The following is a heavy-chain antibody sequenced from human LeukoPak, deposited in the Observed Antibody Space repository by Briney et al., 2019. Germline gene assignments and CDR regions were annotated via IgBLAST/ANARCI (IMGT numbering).Heavy chain of an antibody. J-gene: IGHJ4*02. CDR1: GYTFITYG. CDR2: INTNTRNP. CDR3: ARPGYCSSTSCYTVGNY. D-gene: IGHD2-2*02. Sequence: ASVKVSCKASGYTFITYGINWVRQAPGQGLEWMGWINTNTRNPTYAQGFTGRFVFSLDTSVSTAYLQISGLKAEDTAVYYCARPGYCSSTSCYTVGNYWGQGTLVTVSS. V-gene: IGHV7-4-1*02.